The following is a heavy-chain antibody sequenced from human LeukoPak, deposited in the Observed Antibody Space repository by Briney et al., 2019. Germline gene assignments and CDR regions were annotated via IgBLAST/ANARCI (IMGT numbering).Heavy chain of an antibody. CDR3: ARDRSGWYGQAY. CDR2: IYSTGST. CDR1: GGSISNYY. V-gene: IGHV4-4*07. D-gene: IGHD6-19*01. J-gene: IGHJ4*01. Sequence: SETLSLTCTVSGGSISNYYWSWIRQPAGKGLEWIGRIYSTGSTNYNPSLKSRVTISVDNSKNQFSLKLSSVTAADTAVYYCARDRSGWYGQAYWGQGNLVTVSS.